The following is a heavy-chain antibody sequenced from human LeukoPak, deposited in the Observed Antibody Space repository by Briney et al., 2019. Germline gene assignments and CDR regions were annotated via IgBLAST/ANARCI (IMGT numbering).Heavy chain of an antibody. CDR3: ARESLATIGVDY. D-gene: IGHD5-12*01. V-gene: IGHV3-7*01. CDR2: IKPDGTEQ. Sequence: GGSLRLSCTASGFMLSTHWMSWVRQAPGKGLEWVANIKPDGTEQYYADSLRGRFTISRDNAKNSLYLQVDSLRGEDTAVYYCARESLATIGVDYWGQGTLVTVSS. CDR1: GFMLSTHW. J-gene: IGHJ4*02.